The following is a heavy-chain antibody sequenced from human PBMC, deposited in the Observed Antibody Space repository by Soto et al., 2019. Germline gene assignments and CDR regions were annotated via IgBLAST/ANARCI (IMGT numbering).Heavy chain of an antibody. CDR1: GFTFSSYA. CDR2: ISGSGGST. V-gene: IGHV3-23*01. J-gene: IGHJ4*02. CDR3: AKSRGPPYYDILTGYYF. D-gene: IGHD3-9*01. Sequence: GGSLRLSCAASGFTFSSYAMSWVRQAPGKGLEWVSAISGSGGSTYYADSVKGRFTISRDNSKNTLYLQMNSLRAEDTAVYYCAKSRGPPYYDILTGYYFWGQGTLVTVSS.